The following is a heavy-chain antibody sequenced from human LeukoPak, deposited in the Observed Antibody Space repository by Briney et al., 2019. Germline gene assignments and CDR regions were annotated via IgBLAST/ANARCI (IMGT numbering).Heavy chain of an antibody. CDR3: ARGRYSSSSGDY. CDR2: IYYSGST. D-gene: IGHD6-6*01. Sequence: SETLSLTCTVSGGSISSSSYYWGWIRQPPGKGLEWIGSIYYSGSTNYNPSLKSRVTISVDTSKNQFSLKLSSVTAADTAVYYRARGRYSSSSGDYWGQGTLVTVSS. CDR1: GGSISSSSYY. V-gene: IGHV4-39*07. J-gene: IGHJ4*02.